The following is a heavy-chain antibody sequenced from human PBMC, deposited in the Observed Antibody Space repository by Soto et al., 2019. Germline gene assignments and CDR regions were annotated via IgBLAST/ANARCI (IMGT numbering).Heavy chain of an antibody. D-gene: IGHD3-10*01. Sequence: GGSLRLSCAASGFTFSSYSMNWVRQAPGKGLEWVSSISSSSSYIYYADSVKGRFTISRDNAKNSLYLQMNSLRAEDTAVYYCARDSPPQGGRFGESPPLGYYYMDVWGKGTTVTVSS. CDR2: ISSSSSYI. CDR3: ARDSPPQGGRFGESPPLGYYYMDV. J-gene: IGHJ6*03. CDR1: GFTFSSYS. V-gene: IGHV3-21*01.